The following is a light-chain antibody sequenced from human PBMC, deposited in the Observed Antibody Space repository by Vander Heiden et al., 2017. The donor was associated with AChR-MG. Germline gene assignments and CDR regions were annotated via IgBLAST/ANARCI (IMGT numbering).Light chain of an antibody. CDR2: DAS. V-gene: IGKV3-11*01. CDR1: QSVSSY. CDR3: QQRSNWPPLT. Sequence: EIELTQSPATLSLSPGERAPLSCRASQSVSSYFAWYQQKPGQAPRLLIYDASNRATGIPARFSGSGSGTDFTLTISSLEPEDFAVYYCQQRSNWPPLTFGGGTKVEIK. J-gene: IGKJ4*01.